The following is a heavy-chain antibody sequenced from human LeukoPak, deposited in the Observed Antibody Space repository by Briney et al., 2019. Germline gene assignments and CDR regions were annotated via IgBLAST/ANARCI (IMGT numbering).Heavy chain of an antibody. Sequence: LPGGSLRLSCAASGFTFSSYAMSWVRQAPGKGLEWVSAISGSGGSTYYADSVKGRFTVSRDNSKNTLYLQMNSLRAEDTAVYYCAKDSRAHCGGCEFDIWGQGTMVTVSS. D-gene: IGHD2-21*01. CDR2: ISGSGGST. J-gene: IGHJ3*02. V-gene: IGHV3-23*01. CDR1: GFTFSSYA. CDR3: AKDSRAHCGGCEFDI.